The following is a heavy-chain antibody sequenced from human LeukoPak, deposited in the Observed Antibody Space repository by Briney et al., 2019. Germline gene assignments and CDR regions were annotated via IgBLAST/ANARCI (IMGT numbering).Heavy chain of an antibody. Sequence: ASVKVSCKASGYTFTSYDINWVRQATGQGLEWMGWMNPNSGNTGYAQKFQGRVTMTRNTSISTAYMELSSLRSDDTAVYYCARDSLVGSGRYFDYWGQGTLVTVSS. J-gene: IGHJ4*02. D-gene: IGHD6-19*01. V-gene: IGHV1-8*01. CDR2: MNPNSGNT. CDR3: ARDSLVGSGRYFDY. CDR1: GYTFTSYD.